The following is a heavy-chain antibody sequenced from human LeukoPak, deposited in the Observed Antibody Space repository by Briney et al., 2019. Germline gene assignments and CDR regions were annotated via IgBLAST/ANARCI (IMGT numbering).Heavy chain of an antibody. CDR2: IYYSGRT. V-gene: IGHV4-39*01. CDR1: GDSVSRSDSY. Sequence: PSETLSLTCSVSGDSVSRSDSYWDWIRQPPGKGLEWIGTIYYSGRTYYSPSLKSRVTMSVDPSNNQFSLNLRSVTAADTAVYYCARRRYYDGSGYLEWGLGTLLSVSS. J-gene: IGHJ1*01. D-gene: IGHD3-22*01. CDR3: ARRRYYDGSGYLE.